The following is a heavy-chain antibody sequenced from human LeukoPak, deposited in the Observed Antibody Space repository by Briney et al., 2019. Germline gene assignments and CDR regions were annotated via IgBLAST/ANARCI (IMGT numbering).Heavy chain of an antibody. CDR2: ISSSSSYI. V-gene: IGHV3-21*01. CDR3: ARDRLQFCDY. D-gene: IGHD4-4*01. CDR1: GFTFSSYS. Sequence: PGRSLRLSCAASGFTFSSYSMNWVRQAPGKGLEWVSSISSSSSYIYYADSVKGRFTISRDNAKNSLYLQMNSLRAEDTAVYYCARDRLQFCDYWGRGTLVTVSS. J-gene: IGHJ4*02.